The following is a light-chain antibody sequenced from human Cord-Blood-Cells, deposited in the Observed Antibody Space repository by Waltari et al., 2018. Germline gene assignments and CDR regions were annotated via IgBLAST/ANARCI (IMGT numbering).Light chain of an antibody. CDR2: AAS. J-gene: IGKJ2*03. Sequence: DIQMTQSPSSLSASVGDRVTITCRASQSISSYLNWYQQKPGKAPKLLIYAASSLQSGVPSRFSGSGSGTDFTLTISSLQPEDIATYYCQQCYSTLPYSFGQGTKLEIK. V-gene: IGKV1-39*01. CDR3: QQCYSTLPYS. CDR1: QSISSY.